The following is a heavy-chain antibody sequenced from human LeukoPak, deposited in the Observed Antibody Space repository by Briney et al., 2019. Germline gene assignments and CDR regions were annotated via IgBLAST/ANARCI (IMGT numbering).Heavy chain of an antibody. V-gene: IGHV3-53*01. CDR2: IYSSGTT. CDR1: GFTVSSND. CDR3: ARVPDCGGDCQ. Sequence: GGPLRLSCAASGFTVSSNDMSGVRQAPGKGLEWGSVIYSSGTTDYADSVKGRFTISRDNSENTLYLQMNSLRAEDTAVYYCARVPDCGGDCQWGQGTLVTVSS. D-gene: IGHD2-21*02. J-gene: IGHJ4*02.